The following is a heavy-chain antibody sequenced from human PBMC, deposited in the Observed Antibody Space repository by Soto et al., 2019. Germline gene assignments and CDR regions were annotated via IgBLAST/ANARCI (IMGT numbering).Heavy chain of an antibody. J-gene: IGHJ4*02. Sequence: QVQLVESGGGVVQPGRSLRLSCAASGFMFSNHGMHWVRQAPGKGLEWVAVIWSDGNNRYYADSVKGRFTISRDNSKKTVYLQKNSLRGEDTAVYYCVRGDNWNDEASDYWGQGTLVTVSS. CDR1: GFMFSNHG. CDR2: IWSDGNNR. CDR3: VRGDNWNDEASDY. V-gene: IGHV3-33*01. D-gene: IGHD1-1*01.